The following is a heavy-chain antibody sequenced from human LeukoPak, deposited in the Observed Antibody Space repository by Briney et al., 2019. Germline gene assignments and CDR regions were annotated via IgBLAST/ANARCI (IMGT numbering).Heavy chain of an antibody. CDR2: ISVHTGNT. D-gene: IGHD3-22*01. Sequence: ASVKVSCKASGHTFTNYGFTWVRQVPGQGLEWMGWISVHTGNTNYAQKIQDRVTLTTDTSTSTAYMELRSLRSDDTAVYYCASGLSSDYFFPLDYWGRGTLVTVSS. CDR3: ASGLSSDYFFPLDY. J-gene: IGHJ4*02. CDR1: GHTFTNYG. V-gene: IGHV1-18*01.